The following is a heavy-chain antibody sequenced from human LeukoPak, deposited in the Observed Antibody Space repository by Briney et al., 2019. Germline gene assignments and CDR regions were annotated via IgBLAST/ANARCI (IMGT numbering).Heavy chain of an antibody. D-gene: IGHD1-7*01. V-gene: IGHV3-30*01. Sequence: GGSLRLSCAASGFTFSSYAMHWVRQAPGKGLEWVAVISYDGSNKYYADSVKGRFTISRDNFKNTLYLQVNSLRAEDTAVYYCARDPYGITGTTCDYWGQGTLVTVSS. CDR3: ARDPYGITGTTCDY. J-gene: IGHJ4*02. CDR2: ISYDGSNK. CDR1: GFTFSSYA.